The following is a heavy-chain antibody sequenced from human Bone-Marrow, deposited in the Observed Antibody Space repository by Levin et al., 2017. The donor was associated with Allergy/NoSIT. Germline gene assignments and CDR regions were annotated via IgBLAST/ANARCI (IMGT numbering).Heavy chain of an antibody. CDR1: GFTFGDYV. Sequence: GESLKISCATSGFTFGDYVMNWVRQAPGKGPEWIAYISNTAFTINYADSVKGRFTISRDNARSSLSLHMTSLRADDTAMYYCTRAHYDFWTGYSADYFDAWGQGVMVTVSS. J-gene: IGHJ4*02. D-gene: IGHD3-3*01. V-gene: IGHV3-48*04. CDR3: TRAHYDFWTGYSADYFDA. CDR2: ISNTAFTI.